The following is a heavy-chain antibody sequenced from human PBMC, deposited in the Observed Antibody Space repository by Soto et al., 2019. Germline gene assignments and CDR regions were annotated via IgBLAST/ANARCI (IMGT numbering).Heavy chain of an antibody. Sequence: QVQLVESGGGVVQPGRSLRLSCAASGVTFSSYGMHWVSQAPDKGLEWVAVISYDGSNKYYADSVKGRFTISRDNSKNTLYLQMNSLRAEDTAVYYCASIAHGLLWFGEWFYWGQGTLVTVSS. CDR2: ISYDGSNK. CDR3: ASIAHGLLWFGEWFY. V-gene: IGHV3-30*03. J-gene: IGHJ4*02. CDR1: GVTFSSYG. D-gene: IGHD3-10*01.